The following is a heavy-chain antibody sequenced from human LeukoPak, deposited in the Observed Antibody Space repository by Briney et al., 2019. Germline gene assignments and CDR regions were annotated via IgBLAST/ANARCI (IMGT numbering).Heavy chain of an antibody. D-gene: IGHD1-7*01. CDR1: GGSISSYY. CDR3: ARDESGWVELRETWFDP. CDR2: IYTSGST. V-gene: IGHV4-4*07. J-gene: IGHJ5*02. Sequence: SETLSLTCTVSGGSISSYYWSWIRQPAGKGLEWIGRIYTSGSTNYNPSLKSRVTISVDTSKNQFSLKLSSVTAADTAVYYCARDESGWVELRETWFDPWGQGTLVTVSS.